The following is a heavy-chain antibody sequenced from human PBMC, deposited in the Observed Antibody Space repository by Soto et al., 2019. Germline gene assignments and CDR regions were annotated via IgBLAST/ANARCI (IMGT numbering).Heavy chain of an antibody. CDR1: GFPFSSYA. J-gene: IGHJ4*02. CDR2: ISGSGGST. V-gene: IGHV3-23*01. Sequence: PGGSLRLSCAASGFPFSSYAMSWVRQAPGKGLEWVSAISGSGGSTYYADSVKGRFTISRDNSKNTLYLQMNSLRAEDTAVYYCAKVGRPYGSGAPVDYWGQGTLVTVSS. CDR3: AKVGRPYGSGAPVDY. D-gene: IGHD3-10*01.